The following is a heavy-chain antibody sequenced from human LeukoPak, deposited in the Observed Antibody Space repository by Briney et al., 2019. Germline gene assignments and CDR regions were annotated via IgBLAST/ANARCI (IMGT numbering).Heavy chain of an antibody. D-gene: IGHD3-9*01. CDR1: GFTFSNYA. V-gene: IGHV3-23*01. J-gene: IGHJ4*02. Sequence: PGGSLRLSCAASGFTFSNYAMSWVRQAPGKGLEWVSAVSGRDDSTYYADSVKGRSTISRDTSKNTLYLQMNSLRAEDTAVYYYAKWGDYDILTGYYDSDYWGQGTLVTVSS. CDR2: VSGRDDST. CDR3: AKWGDYDILTGYYDSDY.